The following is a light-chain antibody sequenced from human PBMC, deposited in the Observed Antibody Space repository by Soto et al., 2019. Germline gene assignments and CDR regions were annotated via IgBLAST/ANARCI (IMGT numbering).Light chain of an antibody. CDR1: SSDVGGYNY. J-gene: IGLJ2*01. Sequence: QSVLTQPPSASGSPGQSVTISCTGMSSDVGGYNYVSWYQQHPGKAPKLMIYEVSKRPSGVPDRFSGSKSGNTAYLTVSGLQAEDEADYYCSSYAGANSVVFGGGTKLTVL. CDR2: EVS. V-gene: IGLV2-8*01. CDR3: SSYAGANSVV.